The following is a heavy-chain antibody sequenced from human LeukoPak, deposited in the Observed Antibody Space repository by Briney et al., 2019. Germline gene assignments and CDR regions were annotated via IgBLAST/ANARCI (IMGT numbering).Heavy chain of an antibody. CDR2: ISGSGGST. CDR3: AKVDRMIRGYYFDY. J-gene: IGHJ4*02. D-gene: IGHD3-16*01. V-gene: IGHV3-23*01. CDR1: GFTFSSYA. Sequence: GGSLGLSCAASGFTFSSYAMSWVRQAPGKGLEWVSAISGSGGSTYYADSVKGRFTISRDNSKNTLYLQMNSLRAEDTAVYYCAKVDRMIRGYYFDYWGQGTLVTVSS.